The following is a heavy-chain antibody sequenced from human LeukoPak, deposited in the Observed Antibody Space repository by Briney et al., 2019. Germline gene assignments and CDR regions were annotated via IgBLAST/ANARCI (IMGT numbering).Heavy chain of an antibody. Sequence: SETLSLTCTVSGGSISGYYWSWIRQPAGKGLEWIGRIYISGGTDYNPSLKSRVSMSVDTSKNQFSLKVRSVTAADTAVYYCAREQSVTKQNYYYYYMDVWGKGTTVTVSS. CDR3: AREQSVTKQNYYYYYMDV. V-gene: IGHV4-4*07. D-gene: IGHD4-11*01. CDR2: IYISGGT. CDR1: GGSISGYY. J-gene: IGHJ6*03.